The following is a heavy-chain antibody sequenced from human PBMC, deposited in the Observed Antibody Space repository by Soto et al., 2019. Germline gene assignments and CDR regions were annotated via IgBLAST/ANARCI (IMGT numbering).Heavy chain of an antibody. J-gene: IGHJ6*02. CDR1: GFTFSSYW. CDR2: INSDGSST. V-gene: IGHV3-74*01. Sequence: GGSLRLSCAASGFTFSSYWMHWVRQAPGKGLVWVSRINSDGSSTSYADSVKGRFTISRDNAKNTLYLQMNSLRAEDTAVYYCARGTKAAYYYYGMDVWGQGTKDTVSS. CDR3: ARGTKAAYYYYGMDV.